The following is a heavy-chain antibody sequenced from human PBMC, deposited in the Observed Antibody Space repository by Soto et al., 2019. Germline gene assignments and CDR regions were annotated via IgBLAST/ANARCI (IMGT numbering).Heavy chain of an antibody. J-gene: IGHJ6*02. CDR1: GGTFSTSA. D-gene: IGHD1-1*01. CDR3: ARDKDRLQLGGNYHYILDG. CDR2: IMPVFPTP. Sequence: QVQLVQSGAEVKKPGSSVKVSCKASGGTFSTSAISWVRQAPGQGLEWVGGIMPVFPTPDYAQNFQGRVTITADEATTTAYLELTSLRPDETAVYYCARDKDRLQLGGNYHYILDGWGQGTAITVSS. V-gene: IGHV1-69*12.